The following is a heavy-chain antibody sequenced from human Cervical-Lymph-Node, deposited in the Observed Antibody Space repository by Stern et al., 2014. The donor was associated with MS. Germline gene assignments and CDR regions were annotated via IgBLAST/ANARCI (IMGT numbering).Heavy chain of an antibody. CDR3: AREGYSSSYDAFDI. CDR1: GGSISSSNW. D-gene: IGHD6-6*01. J-gene: IGHJ3*02. Sequence: VQLVESGPGLVKPSGTLSLTCAVSGGSISSSNWWSWVRQPPGKGLEWXGEIYHSGSTNYNPSLKSRVTISVDKSKNKFSLKLSSVTAADTAVYYCAREGYSSSYDAFDIWGQGTMVTVSS. CDR2: IYHSGST. V-gene: IGHV4-4*02.